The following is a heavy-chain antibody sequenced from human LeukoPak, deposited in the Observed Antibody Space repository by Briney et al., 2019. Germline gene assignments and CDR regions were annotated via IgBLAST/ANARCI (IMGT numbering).Heavy chain of an antibody. Sequence: PGGSLRLSCAASGFTFSSYGMHWVRQAPGKGLEWVAVIWYDGSNKYYADSVKGRFTISRDNSKNTLYLQMNSLRAEDTAVYYCAREIYLESITIFGVVIHSGYFDYWGQGTLVTVSS. V-gene: IGHV3-33*01. CDR2: IWYDGSNK. CDR3: AREIYLESITIFGVVIHSGYFDY. D-gene: IGHD3-3*01. CDR1: GFTFSSYG. J-gene: IGHJ4*02.